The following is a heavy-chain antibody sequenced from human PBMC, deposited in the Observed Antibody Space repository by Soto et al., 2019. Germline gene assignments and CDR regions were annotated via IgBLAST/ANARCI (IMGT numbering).Heavy chain of an antibody. Sequence: SETLSLTCAVYGGSFSGYYWSWIRQPPGKGLEWIGEINHSGSTNYNPSLKSRVTISVDTSKNQFSLKLSSVTAADTAVYYCARVPPKQLPPRGPFDPWGQGTLVTVSS. CDR2: INHSGST. J-gene: IGHJ5*02. CDR3: ARVPPKQLPPRGPFDP. V-gene: IGHV4-34*01. D-gene: IGHD6-13*01. CDR1: GGSFSGYY.